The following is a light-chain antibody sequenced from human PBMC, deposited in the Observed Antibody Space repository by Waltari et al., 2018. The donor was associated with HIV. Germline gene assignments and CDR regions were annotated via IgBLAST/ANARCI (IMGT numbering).Light chain of an antibody. Sequence: DIHMTQSPSSLSASVGDTITLTCGEIRDVGNSLSWFRQKPGKAPQPLIFYASTLMSDVSTRLRGGRSGTDYTLVISNLQPEDSAMYFCKKYSGPPPTFGLGTKVEV. CDR3: KKYSGPPPT. CDR1: RDVGNS. J-gene: IGKJ1*01. CDR2: YAS. V-gene: IGKV1-NL1*01.